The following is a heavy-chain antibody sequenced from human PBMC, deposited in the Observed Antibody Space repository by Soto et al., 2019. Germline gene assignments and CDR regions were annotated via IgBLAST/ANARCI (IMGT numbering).Heavy chain of an antibody. D-gene: IGHD5-12*01. V-gene: IGHV1-69*01. CDR2: IIPIFGTA. Sequence: QVQLVQSGAEVKKPGSSVKVSCKASGGTFSSYAISWVRQAPGQGLEWLGGIIPIFGTANYAQKFQGSVTITPDETTGTAYMELSSLRSEDTAVYYCARDNIGEERVYHYYYGMDVWGQGTTVTVSS. CDR3: ARDNIGEERVYHYYYGMDV. J-gene: IGHJ6*02. CDR1: GGTFSSYA.